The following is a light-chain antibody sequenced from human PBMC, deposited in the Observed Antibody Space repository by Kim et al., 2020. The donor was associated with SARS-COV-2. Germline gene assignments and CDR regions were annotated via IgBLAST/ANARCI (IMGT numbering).Light chain of an antibody. V-gene: IGKV3D-7*01. CDR1: QSVRSIY. CDR2: GAS. Sequence: PGERVTLSCRASQSVRSIYLTWYQQKPGQAPRLLISGASTRATSIPARFSGSGSGTDFTLTISRLQPDDFAVYCPRAFGQGTKVDIK. J-gene: IGKJ1*01. CDR3: RA.